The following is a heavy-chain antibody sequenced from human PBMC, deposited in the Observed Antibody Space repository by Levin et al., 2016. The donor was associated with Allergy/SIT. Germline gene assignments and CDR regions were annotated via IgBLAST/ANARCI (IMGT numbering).Heavy chain of an antibody. CDR3: ATHEGSGLGDAFDI. V-gene: IGHV1-2*02. CDR2: INPNSGGT. Sequence: WVRQAPGQGLEWMGWINPNSGGTNYAQKFQGRVTMTRDTSISTAYMELSRLRSDDTAVYYCATHEGSGLGDAFDIWGQGTMVTVSS. D-gene: IGHD3-10*01. J-gene: IGHJ3*02.